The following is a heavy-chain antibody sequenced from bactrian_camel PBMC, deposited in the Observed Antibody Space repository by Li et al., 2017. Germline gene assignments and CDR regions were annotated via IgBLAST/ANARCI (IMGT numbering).Heavy chain of an antibody. CDR3: TNDDFQQTWKIAVPADIH. J-gene: IGHJ4*01. CDR1: GYTSFIDC. D-gene: IGHD5*01. CDR2: IDSDGAS. Sequence: HVQLVESGGGSVQAGGSLKLSCTYSGYTSFIDCMGWFRQAPRKGPEGVAAIDSDGASIYLDSMKGRFTISRDNAKNVLYLQLNNLKVEDTGMYYCTNDDFQQTWKIAVPADIHRGQGTQVTVS. V-gene: IGHV3S26*01.